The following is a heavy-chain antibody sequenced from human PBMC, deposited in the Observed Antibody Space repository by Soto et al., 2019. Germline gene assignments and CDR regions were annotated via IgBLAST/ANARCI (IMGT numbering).Heavy chain of an antibody. V-gene: IGHV3-23*01. Sequence: GGSLRLSCAASGFTFSSYAMSWVRQAPGKGLEWVSAISGSGGSTYYADSVKGRFTISRDNSKNTLYLQMNSLRAEDKAVYYCAKAYRAPDLYDSSGYYLLYAFDIWGQGTMVTVSS. CDR3: AKAYRAPDLYDSSGYYLLYAFDI. J-gene: IGHJ3*02. D-gene: IGHD3-22*01. CDR2: ISGSGGST. CDR1: GFTFSSYA.